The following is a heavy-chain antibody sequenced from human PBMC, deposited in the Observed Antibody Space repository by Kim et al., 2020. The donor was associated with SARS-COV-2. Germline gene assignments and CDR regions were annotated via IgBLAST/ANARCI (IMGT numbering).Heavy chain of an antibody. Sequence: DSGKGRFTVSRDNSKNTLYQQINSVRAEDSSVYYCSKDTGGWSSSYYYFDPWGQGTLVTVSS. D-gene: IGHD2-8*02. CDR3: SKDTGGWSSSYYYFDP. J-gene: IGHJ4*02. V-gene: IGHV3-30*02.